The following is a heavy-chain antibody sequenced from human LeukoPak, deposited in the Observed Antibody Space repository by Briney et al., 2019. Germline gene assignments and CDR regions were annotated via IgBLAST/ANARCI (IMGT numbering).Heavy chain of an antibody. CDR3: AKDRKGELAAGLFDY. D-gene: IGHD3-16*01. V-gene: IGHV3-23*01. CDR1: GFTFSSCA. J-gene: IGHJ4*02. CDR2: ISGSGGST. Sequence: GGSLRLSCAASGFTFSSCAMSWVRQAPGKGLEWVSAISGSGGSTYYADSVKGRFTISRDNSKNTLYLQMNSLRAEDTAVYYCAKDRKGELAAGLFDYWGQGTLVTVSS.